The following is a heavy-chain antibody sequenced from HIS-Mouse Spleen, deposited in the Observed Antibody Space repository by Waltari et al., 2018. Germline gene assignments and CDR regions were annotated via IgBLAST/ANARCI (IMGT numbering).Heavy chain of an antibody. D-gene: IGHD6-13*01. CDR1: GYTFTGSY. J-gene: IGHJ4*02. CDR2: INPNSGGT. CDR3: ARSPSGSSWYDY. V-gene: IGHV1-2*02. Sequence: QVQLVQSGAEVKKPGASVKVSCKASGYTFTGSYMHWLRPAPGQGLEWMGWINPNSGGTNYAQKFQGRVTMTRDTSISTAYMELSRLRSDDTAVYYCARSPSGSSWYDYWGQGTLVTVSS.